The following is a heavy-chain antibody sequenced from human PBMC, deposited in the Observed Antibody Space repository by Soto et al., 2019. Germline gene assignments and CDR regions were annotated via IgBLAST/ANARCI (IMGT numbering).Heavy chain of an antibody. CDR2: ISGSGGST. CDR3: APIRLCPGRCWFDP. Sequence: GGSLRLSCAASGFTFSSYAMSWVRQAPGKGLEWVSAISGSGGSTYYADSGKGRFTISRDNSKNTLYLQMNSLRAEDTAVYYCAPIRLCPGRCWFDPWGQGTLVTVSS. V-gene: IGHV3-23*01. J-gene: IGHJ5*02. CDR1: GFTFSSYA. D-gene: IGHD2-2*01.